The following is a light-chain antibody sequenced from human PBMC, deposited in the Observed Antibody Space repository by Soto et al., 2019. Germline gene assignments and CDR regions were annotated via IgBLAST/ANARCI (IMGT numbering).Light chain of an antibody. V-gene: IGLV2-14*01. Sequence: QSVLAQPPSVSGSPGQSIAISCAGTSSDIGTYNHVSWYQQHPGKAPQLIIYEDIDRPSGLSIRFSGSKSGNTASLTISGLQAEDEADYFCCSYTTSSTLVCGTGTKVTVL. CDR3: CSYTTSSTLV. CDR1: SSDIGTYNH. CDR2: EDI. J-gene: IGLJ1*01.